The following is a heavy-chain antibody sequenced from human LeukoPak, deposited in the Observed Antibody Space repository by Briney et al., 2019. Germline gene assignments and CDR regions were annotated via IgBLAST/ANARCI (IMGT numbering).Heavy chain of an antibody. D-gene: IGHD6-13*01. CDR3: ARVYSSSWHWFDP. J-gene: IGHJ5*02. Sequence: ASVKVSCKASGYTFTSYDINWVRQATGQGLEWMGWMNPNSGNTGYAQKFQGRVTMTRNTSISTAYMELSSLRSEDTAVYYCARVYSSSWHWFDPWGQGTLVTVSS. CDR1: GYTFTSYD. CDR2: MNPNSGNT. V-gene: IGHV1-8*01.